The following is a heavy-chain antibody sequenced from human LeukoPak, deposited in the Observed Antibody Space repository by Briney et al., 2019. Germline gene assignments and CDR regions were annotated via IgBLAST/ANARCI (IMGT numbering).Heavy chain of an antibody. D-gene: IGHD4/OR15-4a*01. CDR3: AKTYGACDY. CDR2: ISGSGGRT. Sequence: PGGSLRLSCAASGFTFSTYAMSWVRQAPGKGLEWVSTISGSGGRTYYVDSVKGRFTISRDNSKNTLYLQMNSLRAEDTAVYYCAKTYGACDYWGQETLVTVSS. CDR1: GFTFSTYA. V-gene: IGHV3-23*01. J-gene: IGHJ4*02.